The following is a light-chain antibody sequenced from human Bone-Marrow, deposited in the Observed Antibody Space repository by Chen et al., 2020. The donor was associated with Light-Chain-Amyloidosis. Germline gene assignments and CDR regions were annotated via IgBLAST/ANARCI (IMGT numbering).Light chain of an antibody. Sequence: SASVGDRVTITCRASQGISNYFAWFQQKAGKAPKLLIYATSTLQSGVPPRFSGSGSGTEFTLTIGGLQPEDFATYYCLQLSSYPLTFGGGTMVEIK. CDR3: LQLSSYPLT. CDR1: QGISNY. V-gene: IGKV1-9*01. J-gene: IGKJ4*01. CDR2: ATS.